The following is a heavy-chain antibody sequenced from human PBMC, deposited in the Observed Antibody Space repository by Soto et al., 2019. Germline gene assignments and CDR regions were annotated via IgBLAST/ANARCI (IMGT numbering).Heavy chain of an antibody. CDR3: AKSGGGTNCYYGMDV. Sequence: EVQLLESGGGLVQPGGSLRLSCAASGFTFSLYAMSWVRQAPGKGLEWVSVISGSGSSTYYADSVKGRFTVSRDNSKNTLYLQMNRLGVEDTAVYYCAKSGGGTNCYYGMDVWGRGTTVTVSS. V-gene: IGHV3-23*01. CDR1: GFTFSLYA. D-gene: IGHD2-15*01. CDR2: ISGSGSST. J-gene: IGHJ6*02.